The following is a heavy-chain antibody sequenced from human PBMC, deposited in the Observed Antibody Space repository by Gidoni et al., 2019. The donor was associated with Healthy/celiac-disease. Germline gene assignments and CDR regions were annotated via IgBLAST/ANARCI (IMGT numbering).Heavy chain of an antibody. J-gene: IGHJ4*02. Sequence: QVQLQESGPGLVKPSGTLSLTCAVSGGSIRSSNWWSWVRQPPGKGRELIGEIYHSGSTNYNPYIKSRVTISVDKSKNQFSLKLSSVTAADTAVYYCARSSADYYDSSGYYFVIDYWGQGTLVTVSS. D-gene: IGHD3-22*01. CDR3: ARSSADYYDSSGYYFVIDY. CDR1: GGSIRSSNW. CDR2: IYHSGST. V-gene: IGHV4-4*02.